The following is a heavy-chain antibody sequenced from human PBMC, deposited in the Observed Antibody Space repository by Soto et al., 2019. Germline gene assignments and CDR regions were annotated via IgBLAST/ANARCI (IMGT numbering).Heavy chain of an antibody. J-gene: IGHJ5*02. CDR2: INAGNGNT. D-gene: IGHD4-17*01. CDR3: ARGIKYGAYSRWFDP. V-gene: IGHV1-3*01. Sequence: ASVKVSCKASGYTFTSYAMHWVRQAPGQRLEWMGWINAGNGNTKYSQKFQGRVTMTWDTSITTAYMELSSLRPEDTAVYFCARGIKYGAYSRWFDPWGQGTLVTVSS. CDR1: GYTFTSYA.